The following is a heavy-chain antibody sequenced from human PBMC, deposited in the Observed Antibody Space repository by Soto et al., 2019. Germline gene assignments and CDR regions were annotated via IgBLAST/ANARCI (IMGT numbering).Heavy chain of an antibody. Sequence: SETLSLTCSVSGAVVTSGENYWSWVRQPPGKGLEWLGYIYDSGVTSYTPALKSRVTLSLDRPNNQVSLKLRSVTAADTAVYFCGRDLARGYTGNVWGQGTLVTVSS. J-gene: IGHJ3*01. CDR1: GAVVTSGENY. CDR3: GRDLARGYTGNV. V-gene: IGHV4-30-4*08. D-gene: IGHD3-22*01. CDR2: IYDSGVT.